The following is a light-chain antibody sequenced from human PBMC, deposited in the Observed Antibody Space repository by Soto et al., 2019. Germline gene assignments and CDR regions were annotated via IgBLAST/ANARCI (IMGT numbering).Light chain of an antibody. CDR2: GAS. V-gene: IGKV3-20*01. Sequence: IVLTQSPGTLSLSPWERATLSCRASQSVSSRLAWYQQKPGQAPRLLIYGASSRATGIPDRFSDSGSGTDFTLTISRLEPEDFAVYYCQQYGSSPWAFGQGTKVDIK. CDR1: QSVSSR. CDR3: QQYGSSPWA. J-gene: IGKJ1*01.